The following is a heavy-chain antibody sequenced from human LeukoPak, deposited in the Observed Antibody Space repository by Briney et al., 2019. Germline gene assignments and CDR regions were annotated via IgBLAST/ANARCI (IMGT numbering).Heavy chain of an antibody. V-gene: IGHV4-4*02. D-gene: IGHD6-19*01. CDR2: IYHSGMT. CDR1: GGSISSPNW. J-gene: IGHJ3*02. Sequence: PSETLSLTCAVSGGSISSPNWWSWVRQPPGKGLEWIGEIYHSGMTNYKTSLKSRVTMSVDKSKNQLFSLKLSSVTAADTAVYYCARSSGWYGGGAFNIWGQGTMVTVSS. CDR3: ARSSGWYGGGAFNI.